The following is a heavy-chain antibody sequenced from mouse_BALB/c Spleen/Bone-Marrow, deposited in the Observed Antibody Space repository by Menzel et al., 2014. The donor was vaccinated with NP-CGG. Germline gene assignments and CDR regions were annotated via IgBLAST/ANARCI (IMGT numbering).Heavy chain of an antibody. J-gene: IGHJ3*01. CDR3: ARDRYGNYPWPAY. CDR2: ISSGGSYT. V-gene: IGHV5-9-4*01. Sequence: EVKLMESGGGLVKPGGSLKLSCAASGFTFSSYAMSWVRQSPEKRLEWVAEISSGGSYTYYPDTVTGRFTISRDNAKNTLYLKMSSLRSEDTAMYYCARDRYGNYPWPAYWGQGTLVTVSA. D-gene: IGHD2-10*02. CDR1: GFTFSSYA.